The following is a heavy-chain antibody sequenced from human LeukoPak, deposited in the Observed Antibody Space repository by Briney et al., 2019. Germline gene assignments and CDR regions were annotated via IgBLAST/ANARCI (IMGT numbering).Heavy chain of an antibody. CDR1: GGTFSSYA. V-gene: IGHV1-69*05. J-gene: IGHJ4*02. D-gene: IGHD1-14*01. CDR3: ARVGSEYNWNHGHFDY. Sequence: SVKVSCKASGGTFSSYAISWVRQAPGQGLEWMGGIIPIFGTANYAQKFQGRVTITTDESTSTAYMELSSLRSEDTAVYYCARVGSEYNWNHGHFDYWGQGTLVTVSS. CDR2: IIPIFGTA.